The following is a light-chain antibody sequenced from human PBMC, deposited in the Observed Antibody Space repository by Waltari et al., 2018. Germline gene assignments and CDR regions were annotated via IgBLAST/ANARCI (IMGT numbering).Light chain of an antibody. CDR1: ALPKKY. Sequence: SYVLTQPPSVSVSPGQTALITCSGDALPKKYAYWYQQKSGQAPILVISEDKLRPAGIPDRFSASSSGTVATLTISGAQVEDEAEYFCYSADTSDNRVFGGGTKLTVL. V-gene: IGLV3-10*01. CDR3: YSADTSDNRV. CDR2: EDK. J-gene: IGLJ3*02.